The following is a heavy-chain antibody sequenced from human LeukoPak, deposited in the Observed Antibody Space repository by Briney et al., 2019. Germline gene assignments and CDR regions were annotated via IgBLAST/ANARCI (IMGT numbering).Heavy chain of an antibody. CDR1: GYTFTGYY. Sequence: ASVKVSCKASGYTFTGYYMHWVRQAPGQGLEWMGWINPNSGGTNYAQKFQGRVTMTRDTPISTAYMELSRLRSDDTAVYYCARDNTELMWIQPYFDYWGQGTLVTVSS. V-gene: IGHV1-2*02. CDR2: INPNSGGT. D-gene: IGHD5-18*01. CDR3: ARDNTELMWIQPYFDY. J-gene: IGHJ4*02.